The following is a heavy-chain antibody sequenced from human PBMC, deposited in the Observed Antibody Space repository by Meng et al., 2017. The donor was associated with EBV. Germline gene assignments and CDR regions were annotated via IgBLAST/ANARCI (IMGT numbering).Heavy chain of an antibody. Sequence: QLRLVHAGVEGKSPGYAVTVSCKASVYSVTSDYMHGVRQAPGQGLEWMGIINPSGGSTRYVQKFQGRVTMTRDTSTSTVYMELSSLRSEDTAVYYCARDFCGGDCYLFDYWGQGTLVTVSS. CDR3: ARDFCGGDCYLFDY. V-gene: IGHV1-46*01. CDR1: VYSVTSDY. CDR2: INPSGGST. D-gene: IGHD2-21*01. J-gene: IGHJ4*02.